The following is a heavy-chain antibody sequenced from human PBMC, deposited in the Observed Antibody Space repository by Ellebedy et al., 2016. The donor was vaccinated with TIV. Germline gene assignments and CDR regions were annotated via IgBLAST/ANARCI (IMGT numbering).Heavy chain of an antibody. CDR2: INPNSGGT. Sequence: AASVKVSCKASGYTFTGYYMHWVRQAPGQGLEWMGWINPNSGGTNYAQKFQGRVTMTRDTSISTVYMELSSLRSEDTAVYYCARDQGGTMVRGVITGSDYWGQGTLVTVSS. J-gene: IGHJ4*02. CDR3: ARDQGGTMVRGVITGSDY. D-gene: IGHD3-10*01. CDR1: GYTFTGYY. V-gene: IGHV1-2*02.